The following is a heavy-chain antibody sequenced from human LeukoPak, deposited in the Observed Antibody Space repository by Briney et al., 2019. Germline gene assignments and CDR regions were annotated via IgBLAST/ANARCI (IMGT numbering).Heavy chain of an antibody. CDR2: IYTSGST. Sequence: SETLSLTCTVSGGSISSGSYYWSWIRQPAGKGLEWIGRIYTSGSTNYNPSLKSRVTISVDTSKNQFSLKLSSVTAADTAVYYCATQKLAYCGGDCQNFDYWGQGTLVTVSS. V-gene: IGHV4-61*02. CDR3: ATQKLAYCGGDCQNFDY. J-gene: IGHJ4*02. D-gene: IGHD2-21*02. CDR1: GGSISSGSYY.